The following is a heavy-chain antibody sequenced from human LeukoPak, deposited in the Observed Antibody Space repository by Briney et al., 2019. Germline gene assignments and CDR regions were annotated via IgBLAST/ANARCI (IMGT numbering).Heavy chain of an antibody. J-gene: IGHJ4*01. CDR3: ASWAGIVATYSGPFDF. V-gene: IGHV3-48*03. CDR2: IRSSNGRT. D-gene: IGHD3-22*01. CDR1: GFTFSSYE. Sequence: PGGSLRLSCAASGFTFSSYEMNWVRQAPGRGLEWVSHIRSSNGRTYYADAVKGRFTISRDDAKNSLYLQMNSLRSEDTAVYYCASWAGIVATYSGPFDFGGHGTLVTVSA.